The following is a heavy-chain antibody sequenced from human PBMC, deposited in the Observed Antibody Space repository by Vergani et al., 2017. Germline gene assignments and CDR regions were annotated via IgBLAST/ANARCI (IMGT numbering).Heavy chain of an antibody. J-gene: IGHJ6*03. CDR1: GFTFSSYG. Sequence: QVQLVESGGGVVQPGRSLRLSCAASGFTFSSYGMHWVRQAPGKGLEWVAVISYDGSNKYYADSVKGRFTISRDNSKNTLYLQMNSLRAEDTAVYYCAKSGYVDWLAPPYYYYMDVWGKGTTVTVSS. V-gene: IGHV3-30*18. D-gene: IGHD3-9*01. CDR2: ISYDGSNK. CDR3: AKSGYVDWLAPPYYYYMDV.